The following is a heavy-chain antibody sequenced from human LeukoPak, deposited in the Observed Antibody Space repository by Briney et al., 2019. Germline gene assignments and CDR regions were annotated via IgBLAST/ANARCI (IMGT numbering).Heavy chain of an antibody. D-gene: IGHD3-10*01. Sequence: ASVKVSSKASGYTFTGYYMHWVRQAPGQGLEWMGRINPNSGGTNYAQKFQGRVTMTRDTSISTAYMELSRLRSDDTAVYYCARLYGSGSYYNFHYFDYWGQGTLVTVSS. CDR3: ARLYGSGSYYNFHYFDY. V-gene: IGHV1-2*06. CDR2: INPNSGGT. CDR1: GYTFTGYY. J-gene: IGHJ4*02.